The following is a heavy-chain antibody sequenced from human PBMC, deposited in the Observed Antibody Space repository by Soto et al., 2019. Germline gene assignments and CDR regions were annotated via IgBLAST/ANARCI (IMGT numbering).Heavy chain of an antibody. J-gene: IGHJ4*02. D-gene: IGHD3-10*01. CDR3: ARYRLLWFGETLPYYFDY. V-gene: IGHV1-18*01. CDR1: GYTFTSYG. CDR2: ISAYNGNT. Sequence: QVQLVQSGAEVKKPGASVKVSCKASGYTFTSYGISWVRQAPGQGLEWMGWISAYNGNTNYAQKLQSRVTMTTDTSTSTAYMELRSLRSDDTAVYYCARYRLLWFGETLPYYFDYWGQGTLVTVSS.